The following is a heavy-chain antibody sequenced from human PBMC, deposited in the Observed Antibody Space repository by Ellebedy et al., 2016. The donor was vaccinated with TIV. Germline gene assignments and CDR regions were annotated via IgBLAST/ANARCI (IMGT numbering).Heavy chain of an antibody. CDR1: ASTISSNY. CDR3: ASETFNDVDLTIWGVFDL. Sequence: GESLKISCAASASTISSNYISWVRQAPGKGLEWVSVISVGLSTYYADSVKGRFTVTRDDSKNMVHLQMDSLRAEDTALYYCASETFNDVDLTIWGVFDLWGQGTMVTVSS. D-gene: IGHD1-1*01. V-gene: IGHV3-66*01. J-gene: IGHJ3*01. CDR2: ISVGLST.